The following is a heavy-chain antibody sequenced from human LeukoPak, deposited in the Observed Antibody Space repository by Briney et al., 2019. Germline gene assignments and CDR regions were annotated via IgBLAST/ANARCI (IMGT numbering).Heavy chain of an antibody. CDR3: ARLYYDSSGYFIF. CDR1: GGSISGSSYY. Sequence: SETLSLTCTVSGGSISGSSYYWGWIRQPPGKGLEWIGSIYYSGSTYYNPSLKSRVTISVDTSKNQFSLKLSSVTAADTAVYYCARLYYDSSGYFIFWGQGALVTVSS. CDR2: IYYSGST. D-gene: IGHD3-22*01. J-gene: IGHJ4*02. V-gene: IGHV4-39*01.